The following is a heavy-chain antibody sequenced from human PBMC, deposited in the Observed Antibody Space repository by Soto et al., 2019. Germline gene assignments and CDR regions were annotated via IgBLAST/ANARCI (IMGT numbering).Heavy chain of an antibody. CDR3: ARVVSDILTGWDPYYFDY. J-gene: IGHJ4*02. CDR2: IYYSGST. Sequence: LSLTCTVSGGSISSGGYYWSWIRQHPGKGLEWIGYIYYSGSTYYNPSLKSRVTISVDTSKNQFSLKLSSVTAADTAVYYCARVVSDILTGWDPYYFDYWGQGTLVTVSS. D-gene: IGHD3-9*01. V-gene: IGHV4-31*03. CDR1: GGSISSGGYY.